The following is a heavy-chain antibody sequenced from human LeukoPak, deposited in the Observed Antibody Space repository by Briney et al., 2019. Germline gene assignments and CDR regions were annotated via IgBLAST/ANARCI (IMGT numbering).Heavy chain of an antibody. J-gene: IGHJ4*02. Sequence: GGSLRLSCAASGVTFSSYGMHWVRQAPGKGLGWVAFIRYDGSNKYYADSVKGRFTISIDNFKNTLYLQMNSLRAEDTAVYYCAKVICYYDQGDYWGQGTLVSVSS. V-gene: IGHV3-30*02. CDR2: IRYDGSNK. CDR3: AKVICYYDQGDY. CDR1: GVTFSSYG. D-gene: IGHD3-3*01.